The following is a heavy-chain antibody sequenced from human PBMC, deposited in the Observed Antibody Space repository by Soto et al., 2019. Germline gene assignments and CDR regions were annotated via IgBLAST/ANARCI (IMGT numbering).Heavy chain of an antibody. CDR2: IYPCDSDT. Sequence: GESLKISCKGSGYSFTIYWIGWVRQMPGKGLEWMGIIYPCDSDTSYSPSFQGQATISSAKSISTAYLQWSTLKASATAMYYCARLMGTDILTGYYGFDAFDIWGPGTMVTVSS. J-gene: IGHJ3*02. D-gene: IGHD3-9*01. CDR1: GYSFTIYW. V-gene: IGHV5-51*01. CDR3: ARLMGTDILTGYYGFDAFDI.